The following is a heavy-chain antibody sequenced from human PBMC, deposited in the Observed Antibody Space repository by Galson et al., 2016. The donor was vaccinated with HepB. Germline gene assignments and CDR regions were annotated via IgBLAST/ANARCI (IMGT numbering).Heavy chain of an antibody. CDR2: IGWNDHK. CDR3: VRTLGLTVQTPYSDY. D-gene: IGHD4-23*01. J-gene: IGHJ4*02. Sequence: PALVKPTQTLTLTCTFSGFSLSSSGMSVTWIRQSPGKALEWLALIGWNDHKHYNTSLRTRLTIPKDTSKNQVVLTMTNMDPVDTGTYYCVRTLGLTVQTPYSDYWGQGTLVTVSS. CDR1: GFSLSSSGMS. V-gene: IGHV2-70*01.